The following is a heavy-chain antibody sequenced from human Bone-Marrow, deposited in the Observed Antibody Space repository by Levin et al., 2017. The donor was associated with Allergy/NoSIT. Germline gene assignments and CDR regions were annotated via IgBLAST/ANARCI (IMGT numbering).Heavy chain of an antibody. CDR3: ARYGHYYDVNDVLQYAPDI. J-gene: IGHJ3*02. CDR2: IWHDASQV. CDR1: GFTFSTFG. Sequence: QSGGSLRLSCAASGFTFSTFGMHWVRQAPGKGLEWVAVIWHDASQVYHADSVEGRFTISRDNSNNILYLQMTSLRVDDTAVYFCARYGHYYDVNDVLQYAPDIWGRGTMVNVSS. D-gene: IGHD3-22*01. V-gene: IGHV3-33*01.